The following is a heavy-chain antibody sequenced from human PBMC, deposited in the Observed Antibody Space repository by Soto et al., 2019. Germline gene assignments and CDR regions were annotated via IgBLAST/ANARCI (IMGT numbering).Heavy chain of an antibody. CDR2: IYYSGST. Sequence: QVQLQESGPGLVKPSETLSLTCTVSGGSISSYYWSWIRQPPGKGLEWIGYIYYSGSTNYNPSLKSRVTISVDTSKNQFSLKLSSVTAADTAVYYCARYGDYVDYWGQGTLVIVSS. V-gene: IGHV4-59*01. J-gene: IGHJ4*02. CDR1: GGSISSYY. D-gene: IGHD4-17*01. CDR3: ARYGDYVDY.